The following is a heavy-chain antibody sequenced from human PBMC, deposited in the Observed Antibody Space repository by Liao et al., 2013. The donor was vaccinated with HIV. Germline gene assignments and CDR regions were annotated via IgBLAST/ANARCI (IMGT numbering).Heavy chain of an antibody. CDR2: IYYSGST. CDR3: AREGRREYDFWSGYGQQFYYYMDV. D-gene: IGHD3-3*01. V-gene: IGHV4-30-4*08. CDR1: GGSISSGDYY. Sequence: QVQLQESGPGLVKPSQTLSLTCTVSGGSISSGDYYWSWIRQPPGKGLEWIGYIYYSGSTYYNPSLRSRVTISVDTSKSQFSLKLSSVTAADTAVYYCAREGRREYDFWSGYGQQFYYYMDVWGKGTTVTVSS. J-gene: IGHJ6*03.